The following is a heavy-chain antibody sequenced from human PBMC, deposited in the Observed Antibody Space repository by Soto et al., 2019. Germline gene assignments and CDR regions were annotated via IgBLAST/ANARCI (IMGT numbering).Heavy chain of an antibody. CDR2: ISAYNGNT. V-gene: IGHV1-18*01. CDR3: AGRGIAATGGIIDY. Sequence: ASLKVSCKASGYTFTSYGISWVRQAPGQGLEWMGWISAYNGNTNYAQKLQGRVTMTTDTSTSTAYMELRSLRSDDTAVYYCAGRGIAATGGIIDYWGQGTLVTVSS. CDR1: GYTFTSYG. J-gene: IGHJ4*02. D-gene: IGHD6-13*01.